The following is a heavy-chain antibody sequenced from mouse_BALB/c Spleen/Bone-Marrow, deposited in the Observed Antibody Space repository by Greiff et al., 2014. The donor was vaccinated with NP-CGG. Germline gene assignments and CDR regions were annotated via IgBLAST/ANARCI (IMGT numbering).Heavy chain of an antibody. V-gene: IGHV1S81*02. D-gene: IGHD5-1*01. Sequence: VQLQQSGAELVKPGASVKLSCKASGYTFTSYYMYWVKRRPGQGLEWIGEINPSNGGTNFNEKFKSRATLTVDKSSSTAYMQLSSLTSENSAVYYCTRLPHWGQGTSVTVSS. CDR1: GYTFTSYY. CDR3: TRLPH. J-gene: IGHJ4*01. CDR2: INPSNGGT.